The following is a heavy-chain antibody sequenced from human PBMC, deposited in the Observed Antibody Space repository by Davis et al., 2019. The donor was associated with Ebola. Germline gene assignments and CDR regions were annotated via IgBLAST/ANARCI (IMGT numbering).Heavy chain of an antibody. CDR2: ISYDGSNK. Sequence: GGSLRLSCAASGFTFSSYGMHWVRQAPGKGLEWVAVISYDGSNKYYADSVKGRFTISRDNSKNTLYLQMSSLRAEDTAVYYCVTGLAYCGGDCGYYFDYWGQGTLVTVSS. CDR3: VTGLAYCGGDCGYYFDY. V-gene: IGHV3-30*03. J-gene: IGHJ4*02. D-gene: IGHD2-21*02. CDR1: GFTFSSYG.